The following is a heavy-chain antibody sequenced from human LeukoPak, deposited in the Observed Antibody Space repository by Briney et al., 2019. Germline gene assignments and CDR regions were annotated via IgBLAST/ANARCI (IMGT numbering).Heavy chain of an antibody. CDR2: ISNDGANT. J-gene: IGHJ4*02. Sequence: GGSLRLSCAASGFTFSSYVMHWVRQAPGKGLEWVALISNDGANTYYTDSVKGRFTIPRDNSNNTLYLQMTSLRTDDTAVYYCARAPAYCSGGSCHFSYWSQGTLVTVSS. CDR1: GFTFSSYV. CDR3: ARAPAYCSGGSCHFSY. V-gene: IGHV3-30-3*01. D-gene: IGHD2-15*01.